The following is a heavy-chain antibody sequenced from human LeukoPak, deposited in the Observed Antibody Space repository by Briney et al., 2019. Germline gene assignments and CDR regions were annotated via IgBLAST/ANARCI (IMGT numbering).Heavy chain of an antibody. CDR3: AKHSATLTLYQGTFDI. J-gene: IGHJ3*02. D-gene: IGHD2-2*01. CDR1: GFTFSHYT. Sequence: GGSLRLSCAASGFTFSHYTMSWVRQAPGKGLEWVSGITGSGGNTYYADSVKGRFTLSRDNSKSTLFLQMSSLKAEDTAIYYCAKHSATLTLYQGTFDIWGQGTMVTVSS. CDR2: ITGSGGNT. V-gene: IGHV3-23*01.